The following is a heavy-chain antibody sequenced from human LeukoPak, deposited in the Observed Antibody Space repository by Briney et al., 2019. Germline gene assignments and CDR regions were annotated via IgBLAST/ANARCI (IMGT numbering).Heavy chain of an antibody. CDR1: GFTVSNKY. CDR3: ARDPGMTAGVTGWFDP. Sequence: PGGSLRLSCAASGFTVSNKYMTWVRQAPGKGLEWVAFIRYDGSNKYYADSVKGRFTISRDNAKNSMYLQMNSLRAEDTAVYYCARDPGMTAGVTGWFDPWGQGTLVTVSS. D-gene: IGHD6-13*01. J-gene: IGHJ5*02. CDR2: IRYDGSNK. V-gene: IGHV3-30*02.